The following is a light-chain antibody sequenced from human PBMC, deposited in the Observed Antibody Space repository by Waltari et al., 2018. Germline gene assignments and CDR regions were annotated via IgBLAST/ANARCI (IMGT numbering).Light chain of an antibody. CDR1: SIDVGNYNL. J-gene: IGLJ3*02. CDR2: EVT. V-gene: IGLV2-23*02. Sequence: QSALTQPASVSGSLGQSIPIPCSGTSIDVGNYNLVSWYRQFPGEAPKLIIYEVTERPSEISDRFSGSKFGNRASLTISGLQAEDEADYYCSSYAGNSAIVFGGGTKVTVV. CDR3: SSYAGNSAIV.